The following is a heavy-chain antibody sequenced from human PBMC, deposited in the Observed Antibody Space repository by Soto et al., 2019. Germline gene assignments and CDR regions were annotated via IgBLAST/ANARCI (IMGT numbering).Heavy chain of an antibody. Sequence: SETLSLTCRVSGGSIRNYYWGWIRQPPGKGLEWIGSIYYSGSTYYNPSLKSRVTISVDTSKNQFSLKLSSVTAADTAVYYCARALTYDSSGYYPDSFDYWGQGTLVTVSS. D-gene: IGHD3-22*01. V-gene: IGHV4-39*01. CDR1: GGSIRNYY. CDR3: ARALTYDSSGYYPDSFDY. J-gene: IGHJ4*02. CDR2: IYYSGST.